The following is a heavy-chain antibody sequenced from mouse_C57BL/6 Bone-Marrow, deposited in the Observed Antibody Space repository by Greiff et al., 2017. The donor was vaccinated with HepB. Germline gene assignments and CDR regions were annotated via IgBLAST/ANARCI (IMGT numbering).Heavy chain of an antibody. V-gene: IGHV1-72*01. CDR3: ARIYYGSSYWYFDV. Sequence: VQLQQPGAELVKPGASVKLSCKASGYTFTSYWMHWVKQRPGRGLEWIGRFDPNSGGTKYNEKFKSKATLTVDKPSSTAYMQLSSLTSEDSAVYYCARIYYGSSYWYFDVWGTGTTVTVSS. J-gene: IGHJ1*03. D-gene: IGHD1-1*01. CDR1: GYTFTSYW. CDR2: FDPNSGGT.